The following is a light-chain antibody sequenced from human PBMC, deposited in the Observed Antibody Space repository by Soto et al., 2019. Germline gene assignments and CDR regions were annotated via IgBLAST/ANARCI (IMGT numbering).Light chain of an antibody. CDR3: QSFDSSLRGGV. V-gene: IGLV1-40*01. Sequence: QSVLTQPPSVSGAPGQRVTISCTGSSSNIGAPYDGHWYQQLPGTAPKLLIYGNNNRPSGVPDRFSGSKSGTSASLAITGLQAEDEADYYCQSFDSSLRGGVFGGGTKLTVL. CDR1: SSNIGAPYD. J-gene: IGLJ2*01. CDR2: GNN.